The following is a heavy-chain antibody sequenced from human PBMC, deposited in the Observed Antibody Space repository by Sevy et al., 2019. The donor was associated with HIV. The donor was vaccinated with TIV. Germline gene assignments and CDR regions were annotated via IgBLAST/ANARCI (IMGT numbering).Heavy chain of an antibody. CDR2: IKQDESEK. CDR3: ARGNSGSFDY. CDR1: GFSFSSYW. Sequence: GGSLRLSCAASGFSFSSYWMHWVRQAPGKGLEWVANIKQDESEKYYAASVKGRFTISRDNAKKSVYLQMNSLRPDDPEIYYWARGNSGSFDYWGQGTLVTVSS. V-gene: IGHV3-7*04. J-gene: IGHJ4*02. D-gene: IGHD1-26*01.